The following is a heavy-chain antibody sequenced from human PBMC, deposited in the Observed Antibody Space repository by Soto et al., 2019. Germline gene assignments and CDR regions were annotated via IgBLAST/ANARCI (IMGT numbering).Heavy chain of an antibody. Sequence: EVHLLESGGAFVQPGGSLRLSCAASGFVFSAFAMTWARQSPGKRLEWVAGITGRGSATYHADSVKGRFTISRDNSKETLFLQMESLRGEDTAIYYCAKAPLETCLSGLWYQVAQWGEGTLVTVCS. CDR3: AKAPLETCLSGLWYQVAQ. V-gene: IGHV3-23*01. J-gene: IGHJ4*02. CDR1: GFVFSAFA. CDR2: ITGRGSAT. D-gene: IGHD2-8*02.